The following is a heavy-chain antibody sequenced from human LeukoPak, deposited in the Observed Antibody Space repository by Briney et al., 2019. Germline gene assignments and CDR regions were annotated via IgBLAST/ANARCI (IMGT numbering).Heavy chain of an antibody. D-gene: IGHD4-17*01. CDR1: GGSISSSNW. J-gene: IGHJ2*01. CDR3: ARDGQTTVTTDWYFDL. V-gene: IGHV4-4*02. Sequence: SGTLSLTCAVSGGSISSSNWWSWVRQPPGKGLEWIGEIYHSGSTNYNPSLKSRVTISVDKSKNQFSLKLSSVTAADTAVYYCARDGQTTVTTDWYFDLWGRGTLVTVSS. CDR2: IYHSGST.